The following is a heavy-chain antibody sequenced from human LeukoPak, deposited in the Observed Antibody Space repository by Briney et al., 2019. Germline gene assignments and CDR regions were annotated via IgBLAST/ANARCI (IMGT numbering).Heavy chain of an antibody. CDR3: AKGIAAAEDAFDI. V-gene: IGHV1-46*01. CDR1: GYTFTSYY. CDR2: INPSGGST. Sequence: GASVKVSCKASGYTFTSYYMHWVRQAPGQGLEWMGIINPSGGSTSYAQKFQGRVTMTRDMSTSTVYMELSSLRSEDTAVYYCAKGIAAAEDAFDIWGQGTMVTVSS. D-gene: IGHD6-13*01. J-gene: IGHJ3*02.